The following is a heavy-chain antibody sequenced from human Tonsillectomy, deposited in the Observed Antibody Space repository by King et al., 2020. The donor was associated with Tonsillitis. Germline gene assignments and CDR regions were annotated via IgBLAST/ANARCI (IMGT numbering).Heavy chain of an antibody. D-gene: IGHD6-6*01. CDR1: GFTFSNAW. J-gene: IGHJ4*02. V-gene: IGHV3-15*01. CDR3: TTDRGIAVRPIFDS. Sequence: VQLVEAGGDLVKPGGSLRLSCAASGFTFSNAWMSWARQASGKGLAWVGRIKSKSAGGTTDYAAPVKGRFTISRDDSKNTLYLQMNSLETEDTAVYYCTTDRGIAVRPIFDSWGQGTLVTVSS. CDR2: IKSKSAGGTT.